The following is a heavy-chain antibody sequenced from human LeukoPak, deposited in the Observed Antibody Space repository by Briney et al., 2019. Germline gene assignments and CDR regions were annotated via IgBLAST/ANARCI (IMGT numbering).Heavy chain of an antibody. D-gene: IGHD1-26*01. CDR2: IKQDGSEK. J-gene: IGHJ4*02. CDR3: ARDEDIVGATTGFAY. Sequence: WGSLSLSCAASGFTFSSYYRSWVRQAPGKGLEWVANIKQDGSEKYYVDSVKGRFTISRDNAKNSLYLQMNSLRAEDTAVYYCARDEDIVGATTGFAYWGQGTLVTVSS. V-gene: IGHV3-7*01. CDR1: GFTFSSYY.